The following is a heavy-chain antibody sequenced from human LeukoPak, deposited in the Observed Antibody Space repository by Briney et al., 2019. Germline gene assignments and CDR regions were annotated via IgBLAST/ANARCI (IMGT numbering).Heavy chain of an antibody. V-gene: IGHV1-2*02. Sequence: ASVKVSCKASGYTXTGYYMHWVRQAPGQGLEWMGWINPNNGGTNYAQKFQGRVTMTRDTSISTAYMELSSLTSDDTAVYYCARGRRFDPWGQGTPVTVSS. J-gene: IGHJ5*02. CDR2: INPNNGGT. CDR3: ARGRRFDP. CDR1: GYTXTGYY.